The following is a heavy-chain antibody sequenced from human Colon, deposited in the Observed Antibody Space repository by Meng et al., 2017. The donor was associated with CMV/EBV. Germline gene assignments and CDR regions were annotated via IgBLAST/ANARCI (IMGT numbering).Heavy chain of an antibody. CDR1: GFSFSNYA. Sequence: VHLLAAGAGLVQPGGSLRLSCAGSGFSFSNYAMTWVRQAPGKGLEWVSVISGSADDTCYADSVKGRFTIYRDNSKNTLYLQMSRLRGDDTAVYYCAKGLHKWNSLFDYSGQGTLVTVSS. D-gene: IGHD1-7*01. J-gene: IGHJ4*02. CDR3: AKGLHKWNSLFDY. V-gene: IGHV3-23*01. CDR2: ISGSADDT.